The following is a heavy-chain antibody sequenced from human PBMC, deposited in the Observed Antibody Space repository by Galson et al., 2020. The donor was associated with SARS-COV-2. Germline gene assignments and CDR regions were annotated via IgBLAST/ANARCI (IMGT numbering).Heavy chain of an antibody. J-gene: IGHJ4*02. CDR3: ARWGKLTVVRPIDY. V-gene: IGHV3-21*04. CDR2: INTGSTSI. D-gene: IGHD3-16*01. Sequence: GESLKISCTTSGFSFSSYRMTWVRQAPGKGLEWVSTINTGSTSISYADSVKGRFTVSRDNAKNSLYLEMNSLRVEDTATYYCARWGKLTVVRPIDYWGQGTLVTVSS. CDR1: GFSFSSYR.